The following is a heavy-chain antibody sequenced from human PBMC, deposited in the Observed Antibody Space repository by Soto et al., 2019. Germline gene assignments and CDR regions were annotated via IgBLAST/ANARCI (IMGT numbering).Heavy chain of an antibody. CDR3: ARAYDFWSGYFFYYGMDV. V-gene: IGHV3-30-3*01. CDR2: ISYDGSNK. Sequence: LRLSCAASGFTFSSYAMHWVRQAPGKGLEWVAVISYDGSNKYYADSVKGRFTISRDDSKNTLYLQMNSLRAEDTAVYYCARAYDFWSGYFFYYGMDVWGQGTTVTVSS. CDR1: GFTFSSYA. D-gene: IGHD3-3*01. J-gene: IGHJ6*02.